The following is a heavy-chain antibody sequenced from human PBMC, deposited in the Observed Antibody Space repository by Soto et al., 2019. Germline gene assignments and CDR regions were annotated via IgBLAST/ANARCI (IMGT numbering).Heavy chain of an antibody. D-gene: IGHD3-9*01. CDR1: GFTFSSYS. J-gene: IGHJ6*03. V-gene: IGHV3-21*01. CDR2: ISSSSSYI. Sequence: EVQLVESGGGLVKPGGSLRLSCAASGFTFSSYSMNWVRQAPGKGLEWVSSISSSSSYIYYADSVKGRFTISRDNAKNSLYLQMNSLRAEDTAVYYCASQPGVILTGYYSFHPNPDDYYHYYMDVWGKGTTVTVSS. CDR3: ASQPGVILTGYYSFHPNPDDYYHYYMDV.